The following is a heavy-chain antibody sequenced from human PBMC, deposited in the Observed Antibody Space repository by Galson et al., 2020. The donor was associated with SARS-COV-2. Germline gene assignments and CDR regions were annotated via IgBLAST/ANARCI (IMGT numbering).Heavy chain of an antibody. CDR1: GFTFSTYG. CDR2: IWYDGSNK. CDR3: ARGSSSNAFDI. V-gene: IGHV3-33*01. J-gene: IGHJ3*02. Sequence: TGGSLRLSCEASGFTFSTYGMDWVRQAPGKGLEWVAGIWYDGSNKYYADSVKGRFTISRDNSKNTLYLQMNSLRADDTAVYYCARGSSSNAFDIWGQGTMVTVSS. D-gene: IGHD3-10*01.